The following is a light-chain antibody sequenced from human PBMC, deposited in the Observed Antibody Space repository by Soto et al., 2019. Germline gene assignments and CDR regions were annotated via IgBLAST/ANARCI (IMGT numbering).Light chain of an antibody. V-gene: IGKV3-20*01. CDR2: GAS. CDR3: QHYGTSAYT. CDR1: TCVGSNY. J-gene: IGKJ2*01. Sequence: IVLTQSPGTLSLSPGERATLSCRARTCVGSNYLAWYQQKPGQAPRLPIYGASSSATGIPDRFSGSGSGTDFTLTIRRLEPEDCAVYYCQHYGTSAYTFGQGTTLESK.